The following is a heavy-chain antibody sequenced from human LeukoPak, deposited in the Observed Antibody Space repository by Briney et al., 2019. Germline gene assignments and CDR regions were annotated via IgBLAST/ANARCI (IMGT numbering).Heavy chain of an antibody. CDR3: ARKGLPIASSGWSPLAYYMDV. V-gene: IGHV1-8*03. CDR2: MNPNSGNT. Sequence: ASVKVSCKASGYTFTSYGISWVRQAPGQGLEWMGWMNPNSGNTGYAQKFQGRVTITRNTSISTAYMELSSLRSEDTAVYYCARKGLPIASSGWSPLAYYMDVWGKGTTVTVSS. D-gene: IGHD6-19*01. J-gene: IGHJ6*03. CDR1: GYTFTSYG.